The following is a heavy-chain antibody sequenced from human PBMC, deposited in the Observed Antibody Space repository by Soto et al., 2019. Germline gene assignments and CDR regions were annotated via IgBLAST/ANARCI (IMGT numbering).Heavy chain of an antibody. CDR2: ISYDGSNK. D-gene: IGHD5-18*01. CDR1: GFTFSSYG. V-gene: IGHV3-30*18. CDR3: AKAKGGGGYSPDY. Sequence: QVQLVESGGGVVQPGRSLRLSCAASGFTFSSYGMHWVRQAPGKGLECVAVISYDGSNKYYADSVKGRFTISRDNSKNTLYLQMNSLRAEDTAVYYCAKAKGGGGYSPDYWGQGTLVTVSS. J-gene: IGHJ4*02.